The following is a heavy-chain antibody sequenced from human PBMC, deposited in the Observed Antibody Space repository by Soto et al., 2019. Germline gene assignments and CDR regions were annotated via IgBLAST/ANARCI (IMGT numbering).Heavy chain of an antibody. CDR1: GYTFTSYY. CDR3: ASSSRPLHFDY. Sequence: ASVKVSCKASGYTFTSYYMHWVRQDPGQGLEWMGIINPSGGSTSYAQKFQGRVTMTRDTSTSTVYMELSSLRSEDTAVYYCASSSRPLHFDYWGQGTLVTVSS. J-gene: IGHJ4*02. CDR2: INPSGGST. V-gene: IGHV1-46*03. D-gene: IGHD6-6*01.